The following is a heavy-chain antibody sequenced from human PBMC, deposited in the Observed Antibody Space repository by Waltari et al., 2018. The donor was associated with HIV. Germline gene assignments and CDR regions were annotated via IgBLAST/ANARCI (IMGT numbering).Heavy chain of an antibody. CDR1: GFIVSSTW. CDR2: INIDGSRI. D-gene: IGHD3-10*01. CDR3: SRDTFGEYDY. V-gene: IGHV3-74*01. J-gene: IGHJ4*02. Sequence: EVQLVQSGGGLIKPGGSLRLSCAASGFIVSSTWMHWVRQTPGKGLVWVSRINIDGSRIDYADAVRGRFTISRDSAKNTLSLQMNSLTEEDTALYYCSRDTFGEYDYWGQGTLVTVSS.